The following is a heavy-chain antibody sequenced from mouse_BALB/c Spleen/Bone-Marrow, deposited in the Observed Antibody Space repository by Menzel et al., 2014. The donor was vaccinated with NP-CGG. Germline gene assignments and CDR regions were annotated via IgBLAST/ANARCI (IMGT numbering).Heavy chain of an antibody. CDR3: ARGDYYRSPMDY. Sequence: VMLVESGPELVKPGSSVRISCKASGYTFTSYYIHWVKQRPGQGLEWIGWIYPGNVNTNYNEKFEDKATLTADKSSSTAYMHLSSLTSEDAAGYFCARGDYYRSPMDYWGQGTSVTVSS. CDR2: IYPGNVNT. J-gene: IGHJ4*01. CDR1: GYTFTSYY. D-gene: IGHD2-14*01. V-gene: IGHV1S56*01.